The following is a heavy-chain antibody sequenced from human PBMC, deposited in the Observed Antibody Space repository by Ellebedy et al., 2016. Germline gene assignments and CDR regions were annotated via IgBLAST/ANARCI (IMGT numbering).Heavy chain of an antibody. J-gene: IGHJ4*02. CDR1: GYTFTSYD. V-gene: IGHV1-8*01. Sequence: ASVKVSCKASGYTFTSYDINWVRQATGQGLEWMGWMNPNSGNTGYAQKFQGRVTMTRNTSISTAFMELSSLRSEDTAVYYCARGLRWVMDPLDYWGQGTLVTVSS. CDR2: MNPNSGNT. CDR3: ARGLRWVMDPLDY. D-gene: IGHD3-3*01.